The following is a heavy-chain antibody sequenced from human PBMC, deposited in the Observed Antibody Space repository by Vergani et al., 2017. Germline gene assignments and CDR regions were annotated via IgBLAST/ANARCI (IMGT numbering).Heavy chain of an antibody. V-gene: IGHV3-21*01. J-gene: IGHJ4*02. Sequence: EVQLVESGGGLVKPGGSLRLSCAASGFTFSSYSMNWVRQAPGKGLEWVSSISSSSSYIDYADSVKGRFTISRDNAKNSLYLQMNSLRAEDTAVYYCARRGYCSGGSCSTFDYWGQGTLVTVSS. CDR1: GFTFSSYS. CDR2: ISSSSSYI. CDR3: ARRGYCSGGSCSTFDY. D-gene: IGHD2-15*01.